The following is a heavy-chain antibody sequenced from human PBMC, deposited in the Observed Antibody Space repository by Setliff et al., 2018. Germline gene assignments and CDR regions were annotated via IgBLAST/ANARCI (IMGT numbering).Heavy chain of an antibody. D-gene: IGHD3-22*01. J-gene: IGHJ4*02. CDR1: GYTFTRYY. CDR2: INVGGGST. Sequence: ASVKVSCKASGYTFTRYYMYWVRQAPGQGLEWMGIINVGGGSTTYAQNLQGRVTMTRDTSTSTLYMELASLRSEDTAVYYCARINFYVSSGYYYASDNWGQGTLVTVSS. V-gene: IGHV1-46*04. CDR3: ARINFYVSSGYYYASDN.